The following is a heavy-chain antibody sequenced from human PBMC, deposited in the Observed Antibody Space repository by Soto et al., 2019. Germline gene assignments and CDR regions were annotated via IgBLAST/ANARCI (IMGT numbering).Heavy chain of an antibody. D-gene: IGHD3-10*01. CDR2: VYHSGNT. Sequence: SETLSLTCIVSGGSISSSSYYWGWIRQPPGKGLEWMGSVYHSGNTHNNPSLKSRATVSVDLSKNQFSLKLTSVTAADTAVYYCGRHAPLGARGVGLDVWAQGTKVTVSS. V-gene: IGHV4-39*01. J-gene: IGHJ6*02. CDR3: GRHAPLGARGVGLDV. CDR1: GGSISSSSYY.